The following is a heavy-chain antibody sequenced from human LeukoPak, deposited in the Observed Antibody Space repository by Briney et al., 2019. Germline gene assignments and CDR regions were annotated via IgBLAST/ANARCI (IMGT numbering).Heavy chain of an antibody. CDR1: GGSISSGDYY. Sequence: SETLSLTCTVSGGSISSGDYYWSWIRQPPGKGLGWIGYFYYSGSTYYNPPLKSRVTISIDTSKNQFSLKLSSVTAADTAVYYCARPYYYDSRIDPWGQGTLVTVSS. J-gene: IGHJ5*02. D-gene: IGHD3-22*01. CDR3: ARPYYYDSRIDP. CDR2: FYYSGST. V-gene: IGHV4-30-4*01.